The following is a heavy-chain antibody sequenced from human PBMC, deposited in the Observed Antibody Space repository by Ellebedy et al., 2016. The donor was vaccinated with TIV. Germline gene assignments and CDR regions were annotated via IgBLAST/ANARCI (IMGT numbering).Heavy chain of an antibody. D-gene: IGHD1-1*01. CDR1: GFSVRSNY. Sequence: GGSLRLSXAAPGFSVRSNYLNWARQAPGKGLEWVSILYPDGRPFYAGSVKGRFTISRDNSKNTLSLQMDSLRVEDTAVYFCAGASLYNRGDHWGQGTLVTVSA. CDR2: LYPDGRP. J-gene: IGHJ4*02. V-gene: IGHV3-53*01. CDR3: AGASLYNRGDH.